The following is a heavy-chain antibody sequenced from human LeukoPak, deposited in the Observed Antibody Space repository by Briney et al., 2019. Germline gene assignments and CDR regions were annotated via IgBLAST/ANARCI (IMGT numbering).Heavy chain of an antibody. V-gene: IGHV1-46*01. CDR2: INPSGGST. CDR3: AKDYYDSSGQIAAPGY. CDR1: GYTFTSYY. D-gene: IGHD3-22*01. J-gene: IGHJ4*02. Sequence: GASVTVSCKASGYTFTSYYMHWVRQAPGQGLEWMGIINPSGGSTSYAQKFQGRVTMTRDTSTSTVYMELSSLRSEDTAVYYCAKDYYDSSGQIAAPGYWGQGTLVTVSS.